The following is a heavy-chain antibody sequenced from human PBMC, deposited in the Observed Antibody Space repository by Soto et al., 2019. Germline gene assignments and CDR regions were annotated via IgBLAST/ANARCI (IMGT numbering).Heavy chain of an antibody. D-gene: IGHD3-22*01. CDR1: GFTFSSYW. CDR2: IKQDGSEK. Sequence: EVQLVESGGGLVQPGGSLRLSCAASGFTFSSYWMSWVRQAPGKGLEWVANIKQDGSEKYYVDFVKGRFTISRDNAKNSLYLQMNSLRAEDTAVYYCARDKQWLGSYYYYGMDVWGQGTTVTVSS. J-gene: IGHJ6*02. V-gene: IGHV3-7*03. CDR3: ARDKQWLGSYYYYGMDV.